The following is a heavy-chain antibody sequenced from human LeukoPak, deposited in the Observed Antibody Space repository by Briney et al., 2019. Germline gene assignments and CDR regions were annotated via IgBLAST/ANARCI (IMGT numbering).Heavy chain of an antibody. CDR1: GGSISSGGYS. V-gene: IGHV4-30-2*01. Sequence: KSSETLSLTCAVSGGSISSGGYSWSWIRQPPGKGLEWIGYIYHSGSTYYNPSLKSRVTISVDRSKNQFSLKLSSVTAADTAVYYCARAQRVQLWFQEGYYYGMDVWGQGTTVTVSS. CDR3: ARAQRVQLWFQEGYYYGMDV. D-gene: IGHD5-18*01. J-gene: IGHJ6*02. CDR2: IYHSGST.